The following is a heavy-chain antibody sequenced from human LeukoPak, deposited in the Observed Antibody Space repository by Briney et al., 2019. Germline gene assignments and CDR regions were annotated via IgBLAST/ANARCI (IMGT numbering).Heavy chain of an antibody. J-gene: IGHJ4*02. CDR3: ASILRSSSGYYFDY. Sequence: GGSLKLSCAASGFTVSTNYMSWVRQAPGKGLEWVSVIYSGDTTFYADSVRGKFTISRDNSKNTLYLQMNSLRAEDTAVYYCASILRSSSGYYFDYWGQGTLVTVSS. D-gene: IGHD3-10*01. CDR1: GFTVSTNY. CDR2: IYSGDTT. V-gene: IGHV3-66*01.